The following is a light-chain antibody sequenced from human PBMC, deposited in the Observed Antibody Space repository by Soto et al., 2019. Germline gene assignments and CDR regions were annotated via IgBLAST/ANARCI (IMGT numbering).Light chain of an antibody. CDR2: DAS. J-gene: IGKJ2*01. CDR1: QNINSW. V-gene: IGKV1-5*01. CDR3: QQYDTYPYT. Sequence: DIQMTQSPSTLSASVGDRVTITCRASQNINSWLAWYQQKLGKAPKLLIYDASSLESGVPSRFSGSGSGTEFTLTISSLQPDDFATYYCQQYDTYPYTFGQGAKLEIK.